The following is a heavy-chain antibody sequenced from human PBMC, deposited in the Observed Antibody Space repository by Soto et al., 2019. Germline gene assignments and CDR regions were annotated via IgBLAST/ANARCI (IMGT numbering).Heavy chain of an antibody. CDR3: AGGRDYDY. Sequence: VQLTESGPGLVRPSGTLSLTCDVSGGSITTRVLWTWVRQFPGRGLEWIGEIDHDGHTNYNPSLSGRVTMSADLSNSPSSLNVAPVNAADTAVSFCAGGRDYDYWGQGTLVTVSS. CDR2: IDHDGHT. J-gene: IGHJ4*02. CDR1: GGSITTRVL. D-gene: IGHD1-26*01. V-gene: IGHV4-4*02.